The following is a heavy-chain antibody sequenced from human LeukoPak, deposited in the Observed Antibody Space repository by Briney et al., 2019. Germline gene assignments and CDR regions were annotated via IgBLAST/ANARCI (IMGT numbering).Heavy chain of an antibody. CDR3: AKDSMIVVVEAPDY. V-gene: IGHV3-23*01. CDR1: GFTFSSHA. D-gene: IGHD3-22*01. Sequence: GGSLRLSCAASGFTFSSHAMGWVRQAPGKGLEWVSSITGSGGSTYYGDSVKGRFTISRDNSKNTLYLQMNSLRAEDTAVYYCAKDSMIVVVEAPDYWGQGTLVTVSS. J-gene: IGHJ4*02. CDR2: ITGSGGST.